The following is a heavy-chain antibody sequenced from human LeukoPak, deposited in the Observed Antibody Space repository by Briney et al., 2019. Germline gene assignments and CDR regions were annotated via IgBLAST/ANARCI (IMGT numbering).Heavy chain of an antibody. Sequence: VASVKVSCKASGGTFSSYAISWARQAPGQGLEWMGGIIPIFGTANYAQKFQGRVTITADESTSTAYMELSSLRSEDTAVYYCARGGGTGDQFDFDYWGQGTLVTVSS. CDR1: GGTFSSYA. J-gene: IGHJ4*02. D-gene: IGHD7-27*01. CDR2: IIPIFGTA. V-gene: IGHV1-69*01. CDR3: ARGGGTGDQFDFDY.